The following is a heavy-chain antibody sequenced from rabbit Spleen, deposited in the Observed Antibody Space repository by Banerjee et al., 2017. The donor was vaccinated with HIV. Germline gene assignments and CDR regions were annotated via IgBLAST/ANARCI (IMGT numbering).Heavy chain of an antibody. CDR3: ARDTGSSFSSYGMDL. CDR1: GVSFSSSSY. D-gene: IGHD8-1*01. J-gene: IGHJ6*01. Sequence: QSLEESGGDLVKPGASLTLTCTASGVSFSSSSYMCWVRQAPGKGLEWIACIDAGSSGFTYFATWAKGRFTLSRTSSTTVDLKMTSLTAADTATYFCARDTGSSFSSYGMDLWGPGTLVTVS. V-gene: IGHV1S40*01. CDR2: IDAGSSGFT.